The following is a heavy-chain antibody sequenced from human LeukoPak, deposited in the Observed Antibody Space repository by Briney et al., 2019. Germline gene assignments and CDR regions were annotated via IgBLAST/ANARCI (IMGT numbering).Heavy chain of an antibody. CDR1: GYTFTSYG. CDR3: ATQREYYFDY. V-gene: IGHV1-18*01. CDR2: IYASNGNT. D-gene: IGHD3-10*01. Sequence: ASVKVSCKASGYTFTSYGFSWVRQAPGQGLEWMGWIYASNGNTNYAQKFQGRVTMTEDTSTDTAYMELSSLRSEDTAVYYCATQREYYFDYWGQGTLVTVSS. J-gene: IGHJ4*02.